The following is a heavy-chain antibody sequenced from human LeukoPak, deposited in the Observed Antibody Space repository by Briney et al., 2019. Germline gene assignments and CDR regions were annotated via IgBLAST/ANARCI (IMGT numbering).Heavy chain of an antibody. CDR3: ARDWASEGLWFGELLSKFYYYYGMDV. CDR2: ISAYNGNT. CDR1: SYTFTSYG. J-gene: IGHJ6*04. Sequence: ASVKVSCKSSSYTFTSYGISWVRQAPGQGVEWMGCISAYNGNTNYAQKLQGRVNMTTERSTSRAYLELRSLRSDDPAVYYCARDWASEGLWFGELLSKFYYYYGMDVWGKGTTVTVSS. D-gene: IGHD3-10*01. V-gene: IGHV1-18*04.